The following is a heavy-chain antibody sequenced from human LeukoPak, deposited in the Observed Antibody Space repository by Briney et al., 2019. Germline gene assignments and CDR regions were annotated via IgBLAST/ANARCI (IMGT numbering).Heavy chain of an antibody. CDR3: ARAPPWYYGSGSPNSY. V-gene: IGHV1-18*01. J-gene: IGHJ4*02. D-gene: IGHD3-10*01. CDR1: GYTFTSYG. Sequence: ASVKVSCKASGYTFTSYGISWVRQAPGQGLEWMGWISAYNGNTNYAQKLQGRVTMTTDASTSTAYMELRSLRSDDTAVYYCARAPPWYYGSGSPNSYWGQGTLVTVSS. CDR2: ISAYNGNT.